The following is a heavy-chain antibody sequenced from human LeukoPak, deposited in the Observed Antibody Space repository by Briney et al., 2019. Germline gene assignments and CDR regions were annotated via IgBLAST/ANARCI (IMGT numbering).Heavy chain of an antibody. CDR1: GGTFSSYA. J-gene: IGHJ1*01. CDR3: ASSTVVRDRTEYFQH. D-gene: IGHD4-23*01. CDR2: IIPIFGTA. V-gene: IGHV1-69*13. Sequence: SVKVSCKASGGTFSSYAISWVRQAPGQGLEWMGGIIPIFGTANYAQKFQGRVTITADESTSTAYMELSSLRSEGTAVYYCASSTVVRDRTEYFQHWGQGTLVTVSS.